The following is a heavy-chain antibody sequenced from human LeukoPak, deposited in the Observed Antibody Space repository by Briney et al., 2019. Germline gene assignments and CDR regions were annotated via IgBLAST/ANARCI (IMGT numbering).Heavy chain of an antibody. D-gene: IGHD2-8*01. CDR1: GGSISSYY. V-gene: IGHV4-59*08. Sequence: SETLSLTCTVSGGSISSYYWSWIRQPPGKGLEWIGYIYYSGSTNYNPSLKSRVTISVDTSKNQFSLKLSSVTAADTAVYYCARGVCTNGVCPFDYWGQGTLVNVSS. J-gene: IGHJ4*02. CDR2: IYYSGST. CDR3: ARGVCTNGVCPFDY.